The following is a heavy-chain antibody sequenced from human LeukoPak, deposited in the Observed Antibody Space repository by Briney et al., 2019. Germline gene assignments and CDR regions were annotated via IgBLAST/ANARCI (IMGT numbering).Heavy chain of an antibody. CDR3: ARDLSGSYPLLFDY. J-gene: IGHJ4*02. CDR2: IYYSGST. V-gene: IGHV4-30-4*08. CDR1: GGSISSGDFY. Sequence: SETLSLTCTVSGGSISSGDFYWSWIRQPPGKGLEWIGYIYYSGSTYYNPSLKSRVTISVDTSKNQFSLKLSSVTAADTAVYYCARDLSGSYPLLFDYWGQGTLVTVSS. D-gene: IGHD1-26*01.